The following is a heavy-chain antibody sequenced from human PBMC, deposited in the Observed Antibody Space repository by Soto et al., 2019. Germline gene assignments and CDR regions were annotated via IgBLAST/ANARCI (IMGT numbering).Heavy chain of an antibody. CDR3: AKDRGPLVVVPAAMFVFDI. Sequence: GGSLRLSCAASGFTFDDYAMHWVRQAPGKGLEWVSGISWNSGSIGYAGSVKGRFTISRDNAKNSLYLQMNSLRAEDTALYYCAKDRGPLVVVPAAMFVFDIWGQGTMVTVSS. CDR2: ISWNSGSI. J-gene: IGHJ3*02. CDR1: GFTFDDYA. V-gene: IGHV3-9*01. D-gene: IGHD2-2*01.